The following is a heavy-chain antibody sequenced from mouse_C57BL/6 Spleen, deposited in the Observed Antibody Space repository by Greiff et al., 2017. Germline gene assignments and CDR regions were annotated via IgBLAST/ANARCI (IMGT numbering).Heavy chain of an antibody. CDR1: GYTFTEYT. J-gene: IGHJ4*01. Sequence: QVQLQLSGAELVKPGASVTLSCTASGYTFTEYTIHWVKQRSGQGLEWIGWFYTGSGSIKYNEKFKDKATLTADKSSSTVYMELRRLTSEDSADYFCVRQRPFYAMDHWGQGTSVTVSS. CDR3: VRQRPFYAMDH. CDR2: FYTGSGSI. V-gene: IGHV1-62-2*01.